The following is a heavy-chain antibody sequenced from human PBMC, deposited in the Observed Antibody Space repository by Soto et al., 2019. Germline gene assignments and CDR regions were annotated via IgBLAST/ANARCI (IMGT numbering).Heavy chain of an antibody. D-gene: IGHD5-12*01. CDR3: ARRRWLQSNWYFDF. CDR1: GGSISSYY. Sequence: QVQLQESGPGLVKPSETLSLTCTVSGGSISSYYWSWIRQPPGKGLGWIGYIYYSGSTNYNPSLKSLVTNAVDTSKNLFSLKLGSMTAEDTAVYYCARRRWLQSNWYFDFWGRGTLVTVSS. J-gene: IGHJ2*01. CDR2: IYYSGST. V-gene: IGHV4-59*01.